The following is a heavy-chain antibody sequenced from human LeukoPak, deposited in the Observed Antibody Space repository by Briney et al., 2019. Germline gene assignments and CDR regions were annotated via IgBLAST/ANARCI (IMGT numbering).Heavy chain of an antibody. CDR3: ARPLFSDYYDAFHI. V-gene: IGHV4-59*08. D-gene: IGHD4-17*01. CDR1: GASISSHY. Sequence: SETLSLTCTVSGASISSHYWSWIRQPRGKGLEWIGFIYYTGSTIYNPSLKSRLTIFLERSKNQFSLKLTSVTAADTAVYFCARPLFSDYYDAFHIWGQGTVVAVSS. J-gene: IGHJ3*02. CDR2: IYYTGST.